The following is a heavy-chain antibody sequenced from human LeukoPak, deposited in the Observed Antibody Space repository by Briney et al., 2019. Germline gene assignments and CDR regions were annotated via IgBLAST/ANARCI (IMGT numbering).Heavy chain of an antibody. J-gene: IGHJ4*02. CDR1: GFTFSDYY. V-gene: IGHV3-11*01. D-gene: IGHD3-22*01. CDR3: ARDYYYDSSGYYYSFGY. Sequence: PGGSLRLSCAASGFTFSDYYMSWLRQAPGKGLEWVSYISSSGSTIYYADSVKGRFTISRDNAKNPLYLQMNSLRAEDTAAYYCARDYYYDSSGYYYSFGYWGQGTLVTVSS. CDR2: ISSSGSTI.